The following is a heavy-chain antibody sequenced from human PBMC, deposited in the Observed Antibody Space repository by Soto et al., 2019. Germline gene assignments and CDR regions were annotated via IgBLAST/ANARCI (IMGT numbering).Heavy chain of an antibody. Sequence: EVQLVESGGGLVQPGGSLRLSCAASGFTFSSYWMNWVRQAPGKGLEWVANIKQDGTEKHYVDTVKDRFTISRDNAKSSLHLQLNGLRAYDTAVYYCAVGTGGFIVDWGQGTLVTVSS. D-gene: IGHD1-1*01. CDR3: AVGTGGFIVD. CDR2: IKQDGTEK. J-gene: IGHJ4*02. V-gene: IGHV3-7*02. CDR1: GFTFSSYW.